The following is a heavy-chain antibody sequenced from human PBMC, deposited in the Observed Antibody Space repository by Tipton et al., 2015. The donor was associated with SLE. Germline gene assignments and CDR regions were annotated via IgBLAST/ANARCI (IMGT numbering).Heavy chain of an antibody. J-gene: IGHJ4*02. CDR2: ISGSGGST. V-gene: IGHV3-23*01. D-gene: IGHD2-21*01. CDR3: AKGAAYCGCDCSFFDY. CDR1: GFTFSSYG. Sequence: SLRLSCAASGFTFSSYGMSWVRQAPGKGLEWVSAISGSGGSTYYADSVKGRFTISRDNSKNTLYLQMNSLRAEDTAVYYCAKGAAYCGCDCSFFDYWGQGTLVTVSS.